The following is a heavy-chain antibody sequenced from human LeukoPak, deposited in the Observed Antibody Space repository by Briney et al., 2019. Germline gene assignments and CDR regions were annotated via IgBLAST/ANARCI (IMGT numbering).Heavy chain of an antibody. J-gene: IGHJ5*02. D-gene: IGHD4-11*01. V-gene: IGHV1-69*02. CDR1: GGTFSSYT. CDR2: IIPILGIA. Sequence: SVKVSCKASGGTFSSYTISWVRQAPGQGLEWMGRIIPILGIANYAQKFQGRVTITADKSTSTAYMELSSLRSEDTAVYYCARGDYSNYVWPSDWFDPWGQGTLVTVSS. CDR3: ARGDYSNYVWPSDWFDP.